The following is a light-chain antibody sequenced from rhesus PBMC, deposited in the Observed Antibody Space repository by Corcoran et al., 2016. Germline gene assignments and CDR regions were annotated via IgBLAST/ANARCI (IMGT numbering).Light chain of an antibody. CDR2: DAS. CDR1: QGISSF. J-gene: IGKJ3*01. Sequence: DIQLTQSPSSLSASVGDRVTITCRASQGISSFLAWYQQKPGKAPHLLMYDASNLQSGVPSRFSGSGSGTDFTLTISSLQPEDFAFYYCQQRNIYPFTFRPGTKLDIE. CDR3: QQRNIYPFT. V-gene: IGKV1-38*01.